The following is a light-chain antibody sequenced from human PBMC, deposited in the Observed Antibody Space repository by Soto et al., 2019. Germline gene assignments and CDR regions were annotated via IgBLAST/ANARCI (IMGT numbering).Light chain of an antibody. CDR3: CSYAGSNTVV. V-gene: IGLV2-23*02. CDR2: EVT. CDR1: NSDIGTYNL. Sequence: QSALTQPASVSGSLGQSITISCTGSNSDIGTYNLVSWYQQYPGKAPKVLIYEVTKWPSGASNRFSGSKSGNTASLTISGLQAEDEADYYCCSYAGSNTVVFGGGTKVTVL. J-gene: IGLJ3*02.